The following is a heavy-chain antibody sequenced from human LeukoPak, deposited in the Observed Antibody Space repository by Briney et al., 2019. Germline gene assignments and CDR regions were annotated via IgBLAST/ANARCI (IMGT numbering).Heavy chain of an antibody. Sequence: ASVKVSCKASGYTFTSFNIHWVRQAPGQRLEWMGWINAGNGNTKYSQKLQGRVTITRDTSATTAYMELSGLKSEDTAVYYCARVVMATINPFDYWGQGTQVTVSS. CDR2: INAGNGNT. CDR3: ARVVMATINPFDY. V-gene: IGHV1-3*01. CDR1: GYTFTSFN. J-gene: IGHJ4*02. D-gene: IGHD5-24*01.